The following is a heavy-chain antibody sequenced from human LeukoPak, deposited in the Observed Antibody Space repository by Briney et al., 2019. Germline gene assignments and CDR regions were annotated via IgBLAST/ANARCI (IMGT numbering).Heavy chain of an antibody. D-gene: IGHD2-21*02. J-gene: IGHJ4*02. V-gene: IGHV4-34*01. CDR2: INHSGST. CDR1: GGSFSGYF. Sequence: SETLSLTCAVYGGSFSGYFWSSIRQPPGKGLEWIGEINHSGSTNYNPSLKSRVTISVDTSKNQFSLRLSSVTAADTAVYYCARGSYCGGDCYPRPFDYWGQGTLVTVSS. CDR3: ARGSYCGGDCYPRPFDY.